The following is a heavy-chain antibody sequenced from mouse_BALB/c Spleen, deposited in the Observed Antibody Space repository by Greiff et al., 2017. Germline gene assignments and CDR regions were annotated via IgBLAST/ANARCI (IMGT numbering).Heavy chain of an antibody. J-gene: IGHJ2*01. CDR2: IWTGGGT. Sequence: VQLQESGPGLVAPSQSLSITCTVSGFSLTSYDISWIRQPPGKGLEWLGVIWTGGGTNYNSAFMSRLSISKDNSKSQVFLKMNSLQTDDTAIYYCVRVYPYFDYWGQGTTLTVSS. D-gene: IGHD2-1*01. V-gene: IGHV2-9-2*01. CDR3: VRVYPYFDY. CDR1: GFSLTSYD.